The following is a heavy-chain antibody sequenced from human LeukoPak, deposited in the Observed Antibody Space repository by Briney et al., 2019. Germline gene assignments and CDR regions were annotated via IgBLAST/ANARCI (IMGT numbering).Heavy chain of an antibody. J-gene: IGHJ4*02. V-gene: IGHV1-2*02. CDR2: INPNSGGT. Sequence: ASVKVSCKASGYTFTGYYMHWVRQAPGQGLEWMGWINPNSGGTNYAQKFQGRVAMTRDTSISTAYMELSRLRSDDTAVYYCARGRYSSSSYSLDYWGQGTLVTVSS. CDR3: ARGRYSSSSYSLDY. D-gene: IGHD6-6*01. CDR1: GYTFTGYY.